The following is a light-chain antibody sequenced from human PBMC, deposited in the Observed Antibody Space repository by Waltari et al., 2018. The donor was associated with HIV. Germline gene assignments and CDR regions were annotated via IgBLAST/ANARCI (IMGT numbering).Light chain of an antibody. V-gene: IGKV3-11*01. CDR3: QQCSNWPPI. J-gene: IGKJ2*01. CDR1: QSVSRY. CDR2: DGF. Sequence: EIVLTQSPVTLSLSPGQTATLSCRASQSVSRYVAWYQQKPGQPPRLLIYDGFNRATGVPARFSGSASETDFTLTISSLEPEDFAVYCCQQCSNWPPIVGQGTKLEIK.